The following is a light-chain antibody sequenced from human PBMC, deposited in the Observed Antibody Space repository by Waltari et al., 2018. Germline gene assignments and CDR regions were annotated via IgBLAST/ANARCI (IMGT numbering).Light chain of an antibody. Sequence: DIVMTQSPDSLAVSLGERATINCKSSQNLLYTSNNKNFLAWYQQRPGHPLKLLIYWASTRESGVPDRFRGNGYGTDFTLTITALQAEDVAVYYCQQYYSPPLTFGGGTKVEIK. CDR1: QNLLYTSNNKNF. CDR2: WAS. V-gene: IGKV4-1*01. J-gene: IGKJ4*01. CDR3: QQYYSPPLT.